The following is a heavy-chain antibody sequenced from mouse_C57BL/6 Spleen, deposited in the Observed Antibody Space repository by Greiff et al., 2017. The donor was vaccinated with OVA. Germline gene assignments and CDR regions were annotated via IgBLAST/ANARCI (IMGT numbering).Heavy chain of an antibody. CDR1: GFSLTSYG. Sequence: QVQLKESGPGLVQPSQSLSITCTVSGFSLTSYGVHWVRQSPGKGLEWLGVIWSGGSTDYNAAFISRLSISKDNSKSQVFFKMNSLQSDDTAIYYCARGGYYSNYEVFAYWGQGTLVTVSA. D-gene: IGHD2-5*01. CDR3: ARGGYYSNYEVFAY. CDR2: IWSGGST. J-gene: IGHJ3*01. V-gene: IGHV2-2*01.